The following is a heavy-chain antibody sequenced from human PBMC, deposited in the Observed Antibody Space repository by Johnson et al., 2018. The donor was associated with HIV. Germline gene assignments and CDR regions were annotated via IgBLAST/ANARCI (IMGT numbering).Heavy chain of an antibody. Sequence: QVQLVESGGGVVRPGGSLRLSCAASGFTFSYYAMHWVRQAPGKGLEWVAVISYDGNNKHYADSAKGRFTISRDNSKNTLHLQMNSLRAEDTAVYYCARDKGTNFSGWYRESGAAFNIWGQGTTVTVSS. V-gene: IGHV3-30-3*01. CDR1: GFTFSYYA. J-gene: IGHJ3*02. CDR2: ISYDGNNK. D-gene: IGHD6-19*01. CDR3: ARDKGTNFSGWYRESGAAFNI.